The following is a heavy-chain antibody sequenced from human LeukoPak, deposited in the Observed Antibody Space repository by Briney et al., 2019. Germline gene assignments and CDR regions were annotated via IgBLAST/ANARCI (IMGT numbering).Heavy chain of an antibody. CDR2: IRQDGSSI. V-gene: IGHV3-7*01. Sequence: PGGSLKLSCAASGFPFSDHWMSWVRQAPGKGLEWVANIRQDGSSIFYADSVKGRFTISRDNAKNSVFLQMDNLTPDDTAVYYCARAVDLADYWGQGTLVTVSS. J-gene: IGHJ4*02. CDR1: GFPFSDHW. CDR3: ARAVDLADY.